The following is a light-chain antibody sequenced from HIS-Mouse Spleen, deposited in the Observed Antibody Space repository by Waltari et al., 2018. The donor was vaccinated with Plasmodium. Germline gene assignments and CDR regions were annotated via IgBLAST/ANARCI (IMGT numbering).Light chain of an antibody. CDR2: DDS. CDR3: QVWDSSSDVV. Sequence: SYVLTQPPSVSVAPGKTARITCGGNNIGSKSVHWYQQKPGQAPVLVVYDDSDRPTGCPERFSGANSGNTATLTISRVEAGDEADYYCQVWDSSSDVVFGGGTKLTVL. J-gene: IGLJ2*01. CDR1: NIGSKS. V-gene: IGLV3-21*03.